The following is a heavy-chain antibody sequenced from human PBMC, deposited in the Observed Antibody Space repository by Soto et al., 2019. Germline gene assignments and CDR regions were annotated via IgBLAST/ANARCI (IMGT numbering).Heavy chain of an antibody. CDR2: IYSSGST. CDR3: ARVRIDHEWFDP. V-gene: IGHV4-39*01. CDR1: GGSISSSSYY. J-gene: IGHJ5*02. Sequence: KPSETLSLTCTVSGGSISSSSYYWGWIRQSPGKGLEWIGNIYSSGSTYCNTSLKGRVTISADTSKNQFSLTLRFVTAADTAVYYCARVRIDHEWFDPWGQGTLVTVSS.